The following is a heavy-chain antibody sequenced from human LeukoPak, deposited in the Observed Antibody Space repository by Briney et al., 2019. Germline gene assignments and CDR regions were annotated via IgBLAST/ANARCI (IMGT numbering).Heavy chain of an antibody. V-gene: IGHV1-69*01. CDR1: GGTFSSYA. CDR3: ARERQQLPGFDY. J-gene: IGHJ4*02. Sequence: ASVKVSCKASGGTFSSYAISWVRQAPGQGLEWMGGIIPIFGTANYAQKFQGRVTITADESTTTAYMELSSLRSEDTAVYYCARERQQLPGFDYWGQGTLVTVSS. D-gene: IGHD6-13*01. CDR2: IIPIFGTA.